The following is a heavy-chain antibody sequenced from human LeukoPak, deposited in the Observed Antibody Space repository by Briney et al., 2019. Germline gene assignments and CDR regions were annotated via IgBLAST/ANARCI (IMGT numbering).Heavy chain of an antibody. V-gene: IGHV4-30-4*08. CDR2: IYYSGST. D-gene: IGHD6-6*01. CDR3: ARYVRSIAARPSYFDY. Sequence: SETLSLTCTVSGGSISSGDYYWSWIRQPPGKGLEWIGYIYYSGSTYYNPSLKSRVTISVDTSKNQFSLKLSSVTAADTAVYYCARYVRSIAARPSYFDYWGQGTLVTVSS. CDR1: GGSISSGDYY. J-gene: IGHJ4*02.